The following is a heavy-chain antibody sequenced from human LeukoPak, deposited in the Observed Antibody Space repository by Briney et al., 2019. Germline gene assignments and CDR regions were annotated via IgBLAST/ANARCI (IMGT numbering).Heavy chain of an antibody. V-gene: IGHV1-69*01. CDR3: ARKGGTVVSYRPFDY. CDR2: IIPIFGTA. CDR1: GGTFSSYA. D-gene: IGHD2-21*01. J-gene: IGHJ4*02. Sequence: GASVKVSCKASGGTFSSYAISWVRQAPGQGLEWMGGIIPIFGTANYAQKFQGRVTITADESTSTAYMELSSLRSEDTAVYYCARKGGTVVSYRPFDYWGQGTLVTVCS.